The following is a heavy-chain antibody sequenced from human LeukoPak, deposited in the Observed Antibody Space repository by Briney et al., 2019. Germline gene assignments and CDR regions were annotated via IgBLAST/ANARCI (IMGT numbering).Heavy chain of an antibody. CDR2: ISHDGSSK. V-gene: IGHV3-30-3*01. J-gene: IGHJ6*02. Sequence: GRSLRLSCAASGFTFSNHGMHWVRQAPGKGLEWVAVISHDGSSKYYADSVKGRFTISRDNSKNTLFLQMDSLATEDTAVYYCAREKAAAGMDVWGQGTTVTVSS. D-gene: IGHD6-13*01. CDR1: GFTFSNHG. CDR3: AREKAAAGMDV.